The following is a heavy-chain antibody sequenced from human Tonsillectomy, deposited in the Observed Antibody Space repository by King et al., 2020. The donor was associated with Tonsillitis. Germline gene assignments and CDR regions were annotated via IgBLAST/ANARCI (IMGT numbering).Heavy chain of an antibody. J-gene: IGHJ4*02. CDR2: ISYDGSNK. Sequence: VQLVESGGGVVQPGRSLRLSCAASRFTFSSYAMHWVRQAPGKGQEWVTLISYDGSNKYYADSVKGRFTISRDNSKNTLYLQMNSLRAKDTAVYYCAIASSKYCSGGSCYSSPFDYWGQGTLVTVSS. CDR3: AIASSKYCSGGSCYSSPFDY. D-gene: IGHD2-15*01. V-gene: IGHV3-30-3*01. CDR1: RFTFSSYA.